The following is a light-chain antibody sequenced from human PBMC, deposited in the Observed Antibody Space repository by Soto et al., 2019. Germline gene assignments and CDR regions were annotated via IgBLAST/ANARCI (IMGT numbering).Light chain of an antibody. CDR3: HQRSNWPLT. J-gene: IGKJ4*01. V-gene: IGKV3-11*01. CDR1: QGIGRY. CDR2: DAS. Sequence: ELVLTQSPGTLSLYTGESATLSCRASQGIGRYLAWFQQKPGQPPRLLIYDASTRATGIPCRFSGSGSGTDFTLTISILEPEDVAVYYFHQRSNWPLTVGGGTKVEIK.